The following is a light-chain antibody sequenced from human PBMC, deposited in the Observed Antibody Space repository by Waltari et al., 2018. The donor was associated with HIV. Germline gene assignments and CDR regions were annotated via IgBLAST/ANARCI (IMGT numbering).Light chain of an antibody. CDR3: QQYDTPPFT. Sequence: EIVLTQSPGTLSLSPGERATLSCRASQSVNNRYIAWYQQNPGQTPRLLMYGASSRATGIPDRFSGSGSGTDFTLTISRLEPEDFAVYYCQQYDTPPFTFGPGTKVDIK. V-gene: IGKV3-20*01. CDR1: QSVNNRY. J-gene: IGKJ3*01. CDR2: GAS.